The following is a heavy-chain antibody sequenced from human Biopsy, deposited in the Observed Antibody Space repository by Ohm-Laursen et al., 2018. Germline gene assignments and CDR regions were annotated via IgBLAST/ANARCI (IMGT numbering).Heavy chain of an antibody. CDR3: ARHPTGFWFDP. V-gene: IGHV4-39*01. CDR1: GGSISSSTTYY. Sequence: TLSLTCTVSGGSISSSTTYYWAWLRQPPGKGLEWIGSIYNTETTFYNPSLKSQVTISVDTSTNQFSLKVSSVTAADTALYFCARHPTGFWFDPWGHGTLVTASS. J-gene: IGHJ5*02. CDR2: IYNTETT.